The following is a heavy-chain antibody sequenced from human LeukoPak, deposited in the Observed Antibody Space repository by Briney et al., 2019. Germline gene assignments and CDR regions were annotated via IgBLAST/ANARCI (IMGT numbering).Heavy chain of an antibody. D-gene: IGHD6-19*01. CDR1: GFTFSTYW. V-gene: IGHV3-7*01. CDR3: ARRAVAASVPFDY. J-gene: IGHJ4*02. CDR2: IKQDGSEK. Sequence: PGGSLRLSCAASGFTFSTYWMSLVRQAPGKGLEWVANIKQDGSEKYYVDSVKGRFTISRDNAKNSLYLQMNSLRAEDTAVYYCARRAVAASVPFDYWGQGTLVTVSS.